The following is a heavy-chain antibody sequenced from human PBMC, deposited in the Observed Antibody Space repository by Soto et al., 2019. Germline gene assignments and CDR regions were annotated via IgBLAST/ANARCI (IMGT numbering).Heavy chain of an antibody. CDR1: GSSISGFY. CDR2: IYATGTT. J-gene: IGHJ5*02. D-gene: IGHD1-1*01. Sequence: XETLSLTCTVAGSSISGFYWSWIRKSAGKGLEWIGRIYATGTTDYNPSLRSRVMMSVDTSKKQFSLKLRSVTAADTAVYYCVRDGTKTLRDWFDHWGQGISVTVSS. V-gene: IGHV4-4*07. CDR3: VRDGTKTLRDWFDH.